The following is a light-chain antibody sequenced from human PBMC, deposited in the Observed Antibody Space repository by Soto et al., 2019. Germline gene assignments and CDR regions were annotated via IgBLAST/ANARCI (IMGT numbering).Light chain of an antibody. CDR3: QQYGTSPYT. CDR1: QSVSRTY. Sequence: EIVLTQSPGTLSLSPGERATLSCRASQSVSRTYLAWYQQKPGQAPGLLIYDVSSRATGIPDRFSGSGSGTDFALTISRLEPEDFEVYYCQQYGTSPYTFGQGAKLEIK. V-gene: IGKV3-20*01. CDR2: DVS. J-gene: IGKJ2*01.